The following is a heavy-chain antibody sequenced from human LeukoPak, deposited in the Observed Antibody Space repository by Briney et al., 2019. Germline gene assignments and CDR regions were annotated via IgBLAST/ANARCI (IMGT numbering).Heavy chain of an antibody. Sequence: ASETLSLTCTVSGGSISSGSYYWSWIRQPAGKGLEWIGRIYTSGSTNYNPSLKSRVTISVDTSKNQFSLKLSSVTAADTAVYYCARHRGSGSYYNAFAKYYFDYWGQGTLVTVSS. V-gene: IGHV4-61*02. CDR3: ARHRGSGSYYNAFAKYYFDY. D-gene: IGHD3-10*01. J-gene: IGHJ4*02. CDR2: IYTSGST. CDR1: GGSISSGSYY.